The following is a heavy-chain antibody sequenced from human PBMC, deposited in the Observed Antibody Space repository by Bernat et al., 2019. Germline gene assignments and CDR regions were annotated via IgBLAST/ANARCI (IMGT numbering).Heavy chain of an antibody. Sequence: QVQLVESGGGVVQPGRSLRISCAASGFSFSVYGMHWVRQALGKGLEWVAIISHDGSNKYYADSVKGRFTISRDNSKKTLYLQMNSLRPDDTAVYYCAKEQHLDFDYWGQGTLVTVSS. CDR1: GFSFSVYG. V-gene: IGHV3-30*18. D-gene: IGHD6-13*01. CDR3: AKEQHLDFDY. J-gene: IGHJ4*02. CDR2: ISHDGSNK.